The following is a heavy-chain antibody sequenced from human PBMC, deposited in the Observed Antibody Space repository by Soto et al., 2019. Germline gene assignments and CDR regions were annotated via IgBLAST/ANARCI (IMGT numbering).Heavy chain of an antibody. CDR3: ERNNYYESSGSDRFDH. CDR2: IYYSGST. Sequence: SETLSLTCTVSGGSISSYYWSWIRQPPGKGLEWIGYIYYSGSTNYNPSLKSRVTISVDTSKNQFSLKLSSVTAADTAAYYCERNNYYESSGSDRFDHWGQGTLGTVS. J-gene: IGHJ5*02. D-gene: IGHD3-22*01. V-gene: IGHV4-59*01. CDR1: GGSISSYY.